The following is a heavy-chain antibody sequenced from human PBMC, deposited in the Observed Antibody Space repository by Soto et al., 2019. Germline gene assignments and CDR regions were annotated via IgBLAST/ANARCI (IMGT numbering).Heavy chain of an antibody. CDR1: GGTFSSYT. CDR3: ARGYSSSWYIGRWFDP. CDR2: IIPILGIA. D-gene: IGHD6-13*01. Sequence: QVELVQSGAEVKKPGSSVKVSCKASGGTFSSYTISWVRQAPGQGLEWMGRIIPILGIANYAQKFQGRVTITTDKSTSTAYKELSSLRSEDTAVYYCARGYSSSWYIGRWFDPWGQGTLVTVSS. J-gene: IGHJ5*02. V-gene: IGHV1-69*02.